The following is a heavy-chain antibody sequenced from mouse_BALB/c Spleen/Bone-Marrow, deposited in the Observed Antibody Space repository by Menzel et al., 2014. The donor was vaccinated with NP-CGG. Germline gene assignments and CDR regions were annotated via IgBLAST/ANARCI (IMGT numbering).Heavy chain of an antibody. J-gene: IGHJ2*03. CDR1: GFTFSSYG. Sequence: EVMLVESGGGLVQPGGSLKLSCAASGFTFSSYGMSWVRQTPDKRLELVATINSNGGSTYYPDSVKGRFTISRDNAKNTLYLRMSSLKSEDTAMYYCARVWYFDYWGQGTSLTVSS. CDR2: INSNGGST. CDR3: ARVWYFDY. V-gene: IGHV5-6-3*01.